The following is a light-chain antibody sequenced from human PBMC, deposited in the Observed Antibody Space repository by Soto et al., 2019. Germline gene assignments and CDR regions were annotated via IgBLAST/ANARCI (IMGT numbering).Light chain of an antibody. V-gene: IGKV1-17*01. Sequence: DIQMTQSPSSLSASVGDRVTITCRASQDIRSDLGWYQQKPGRAPKRLMFAASRLESGVPSRFRGRGSGTEFTLTISSLQPEDFATYYCLQHNTYPRAFGQGTKVEVK. CDR1: QDIRSD. CDR3: LQHNTYPRA. J-gene: IGKJ1*01. CDR2: AAS.